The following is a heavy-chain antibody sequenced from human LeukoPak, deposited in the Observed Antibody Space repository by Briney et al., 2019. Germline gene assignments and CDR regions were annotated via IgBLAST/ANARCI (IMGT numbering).Heavy chain of an antibody. CDR3: ARGSDIVVIDI. D-gene: IGHD2-2*01. CDR2: INPNSGGT. J-gene: IGHJ3*02. Sequence: ASVKVSCKASGYAFIGYYMHWVRQAPGQGLDWMGWINPNSGGTNYAQKFQGRVTMTRDTSISTAYMELSRLSSDDTAVYYCARGSDIVVIDIWGQGTMVTVSS. V-gene: IGHV1-2*02. CDR1: GYAFIGYY.